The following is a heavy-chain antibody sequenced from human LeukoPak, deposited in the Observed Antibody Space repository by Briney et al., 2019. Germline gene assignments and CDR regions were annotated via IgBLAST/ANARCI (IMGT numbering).Heavy chain of an antibody. CDR2: IKQDGSEK. J-gene: IGHJ3*02. V-gene: IGHV3-7*01. CDR3: ARDCSGGSCYGDDAFDI. D-gene: IGHD2-15*01. CDR1: EFTFSSYW. Sequence: GGSLRLSCAASEFTFSSYWMSWVRQAPGKGLEWVANIKQDGSEKYYVGSVKGRFTISRDNAKNSLYLQMNSLRAEDTAVYYCARDCSGGSCYGDDAFDIWGQGTMVTVSS.